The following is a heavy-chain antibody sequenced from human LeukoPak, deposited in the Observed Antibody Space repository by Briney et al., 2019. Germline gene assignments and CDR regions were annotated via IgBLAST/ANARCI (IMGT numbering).Heavy chain of an antibody. J-gene: IGHJ4*02. CDR1: GYSISSGYY. CDR3: TRSGGYTSSFN. V-gene: IGHV4-38-2*01. D-gene: IGHD6-19*01. CDR2: IFYSGST. Sequence: SETLSLTCAVSGYSISSGYYWAWIRQAPGKGLEWIGSIFYSGSTYYNPSLKSRVTISIDTSKNQFSLKLTSVTAADTAVYYCTRSGGYTSSFNWGQGTLLTVSS.